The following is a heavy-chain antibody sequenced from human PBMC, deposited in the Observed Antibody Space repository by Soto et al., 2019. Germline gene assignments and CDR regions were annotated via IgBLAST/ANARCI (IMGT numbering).Heavy chain of an antibody. CDR1: GGSISSNY. V-gene: IGHV4-59*08. J-gene: IGHJ5*02. CDR2: IYYSGTT. CDR3: ARKITGWFDA. D-gene: IGHD3-16*01. Sequence: PSETLSLTCTVSGGSISSNYWSLIRQPPGKGLEWIGYIYYSGTTNYNPSLKSRVTVSVDRSRNQFSLKLSSVTAADTAVYYCARKITGWFDAWGQGILVTVSS.